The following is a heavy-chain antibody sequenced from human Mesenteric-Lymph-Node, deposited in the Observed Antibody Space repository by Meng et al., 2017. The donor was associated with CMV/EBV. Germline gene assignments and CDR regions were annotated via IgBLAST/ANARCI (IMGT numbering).Heavy chain of an antibody. V-gene: IGHV3-15*01. J-gene: IGHJ4*02. CDR2: FKSKTDGGTT. D-gene: IGHD7-27*01. CDR1: GFTFSNAW. CDR3: TYENWDYFDY. Sequence: CAASGFTFSNAWMSWVRQAPGKGLEWVGRFKSKTDGGTTDYAAPVKGRFTISRDDSKNTLYLQMNSLKTEDTAVYYCTYENWDYFDYWGQGTLVTVS.